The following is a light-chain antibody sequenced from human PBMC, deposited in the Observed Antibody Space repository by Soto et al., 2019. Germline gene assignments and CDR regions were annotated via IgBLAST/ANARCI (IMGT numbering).Light chain of an antibody. Sequence: QSVLTHPASVSGSPGQSITISCTGTSSDVGGYDYVSWYQLHPGKAPKLMVFEVSNRPSGVSYRSSGSKSGNTASLTISGLQAEEEADYFCSSYSISTAYIFGTGTKVTVL. V-gene: IGLV2-14*01. J-gene: IGLJ1*01. CDR2: EVS. CDR1: SSDVGGYDY. CDR3: SSYSISTAYI.